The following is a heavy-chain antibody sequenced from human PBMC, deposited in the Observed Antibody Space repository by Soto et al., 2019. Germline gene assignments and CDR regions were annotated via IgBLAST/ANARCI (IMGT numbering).Heavy chain of an antibody. CDR2: IIPIFGTA. CDR3: ARPQYSGSYDAFDI. V-gene: IGHV1-69*01. CDR1: GGTFSSYA. J-gene: IGHJ3*02. D-gene: IGHD1-26*01. Sequence: QVQLVQSGAEVKKPGSSVKVSCKASGGTFSSYAIIWVRQAPGQGLEWMGGIIPIFGTANYAQKFQGRVTITADESTSTGYMELSSMRSEDTAVYYCARPQYSGSYDAFDIWGQGTMVTVSS.